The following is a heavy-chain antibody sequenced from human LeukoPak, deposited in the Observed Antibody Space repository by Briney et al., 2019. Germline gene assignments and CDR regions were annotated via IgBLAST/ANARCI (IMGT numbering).Heavy chain of an antibody. J-gene: IGHJ4*02. CDR3: ARSTMGARRKYDY. D-gene: IGHD1-26*01. CDR1: GDTFTTYD. Sequence: ASVTVSYKASGDTFTTYDVNWVRQATGQGLEWMGWLNPNSGNTGYVQKFQGRVTMTMNTSISTAYMELTSLTSEDTAVYYCARSTMGARRKYDYWGQGTLVTVSS. V-gene: IGHV1-8*01. CDR2: LNPNSGNT.